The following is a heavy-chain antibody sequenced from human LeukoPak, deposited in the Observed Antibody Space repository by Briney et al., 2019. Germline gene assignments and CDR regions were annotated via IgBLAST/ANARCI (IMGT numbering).Heavy chain of an antibody. J-gene: IGHJ5*02. CDR1: GLTFTGVNF. CDR2: INTNSGVT. Sequence: ASVKVSCKASGLTFTGVNFIHWVRQAPGQGPEWMGWINTNSGVTDHARKFQGRVTMTRDTSISTAYMELYRLTSDDMAMYYCTRDRLSKWFDPWGQGTLVTVSS. CDR3: TRDRLSKWFDP. D-gene: IGHD2-21*01. V-gene: IGHV1-2*02.